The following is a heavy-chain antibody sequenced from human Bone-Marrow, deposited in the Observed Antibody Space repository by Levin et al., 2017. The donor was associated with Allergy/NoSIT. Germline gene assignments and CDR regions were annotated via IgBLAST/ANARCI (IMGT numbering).Heavy chain of an antibody. D-gene: IGHD3-10*01. CDR3: AKRSGSYYEDY. V-gene: IGHV3-23*01. Sequence: QTGGSLRLSCAASGFTFSNYEMTWVRQAPGKGLDWVSTITPDGGGTYSADSVKGRFTISRDNSGNTLYLQMNGLRAEDTAIYYCAKRSGSYYEDYWGQGTLVTVSS. CDR1: GFTFSNYE. CDR2: ITPDGGGT. J-gene: IGHJ4*02.